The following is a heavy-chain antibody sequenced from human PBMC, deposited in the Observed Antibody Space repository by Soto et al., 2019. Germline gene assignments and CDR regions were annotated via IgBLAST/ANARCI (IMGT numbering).Heavy chain of an antibody. D-gene: IGHD4-4*01. CDR2: IYYSGST. V-gene: IGHV4-30-4*01. J-gene: IGHJ6*02. CDR1: GGSISSGYYY. Sequence: SETLSLTCSVSGGSISSGYYYWSWIRQPPGKGLEWIGYIYYSGSTYYNPSLKSRVTISVDTSKNQFSLKLSSVTAADTAVYYCARGRAVINGMDVWGQGTTVTVSS. CDR3: ARGRAVINGMDV.